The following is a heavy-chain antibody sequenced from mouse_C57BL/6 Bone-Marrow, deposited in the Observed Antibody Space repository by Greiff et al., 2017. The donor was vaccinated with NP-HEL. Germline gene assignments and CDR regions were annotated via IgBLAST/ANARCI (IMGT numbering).Heavy chain of an antibody. J-gene: IGHJ4*01. CDR1: GFNIKDYY. CDR2: IDPEDGET. Sequence: VQLKESGAELVKPGASVKLSCTASGFNIKDYYMHWVKQRTEQGLEWIGRIDPEDGETKYAPKFQGKATITADTSSNTAYLQLSSLTSEDTAVYYGARDYDSFYYYAMDYWGQGTSVTVSS. CDR3: ARDYDSFYYYAMDY. V-gene: IGHV14-2*01. D-gene: IGHD1-1*01.